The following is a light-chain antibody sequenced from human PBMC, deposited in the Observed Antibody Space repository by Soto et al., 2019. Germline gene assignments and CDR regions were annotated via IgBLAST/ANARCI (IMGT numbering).Light chain of an antibody. J-gene: IGKJ1*01. CDR3: QQRSNWPPT. V-gene: IGKV3-11*01. CDR1: QSVTSN. CDR2: GAS. Sequence: EILLTQSPDTLSLTPGERATLSCRASQSVTSNLAWYQQKPGQAPRLLIYGASNRATGIPARFSGSGSGTDFTLTISSLEPEDFAVYYCQQRSNWPPTFGQGTKVDIK.